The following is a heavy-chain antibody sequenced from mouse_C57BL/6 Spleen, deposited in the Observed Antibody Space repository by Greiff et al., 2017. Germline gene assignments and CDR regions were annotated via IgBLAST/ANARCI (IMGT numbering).Heavy chain of an antibody. Sequence: QVQLQQSGAELVKPGASVKISCTASGYAFSSYWMNWVEQRPGKGLEWIGQIYPGAGDTNYNGKFKGKATLTADKSSSTAYMQLSSLTSEDAAVYFGARDNLAPPAYWGQGTLVTVSA. CDR2: IYPGAGDT. CDR3: ARDNLAPPAY. V-gene: IGHV1-80*01. D-gene: IGHD6-1*01. CDR1: GYAFSSYW. J-gene: IGHJ3*01.